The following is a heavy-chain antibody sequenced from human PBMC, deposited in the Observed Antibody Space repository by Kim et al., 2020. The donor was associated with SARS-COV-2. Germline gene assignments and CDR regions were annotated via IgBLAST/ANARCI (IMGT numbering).Heavy chain of an antibody. D-gene: IGHD5-18*01. Sequence: GGSLRLSCAASGLTFSTYTMNWVRQAPGKGLEWVSSITGTGGSTYYADAGKGRFTNAGDNFRNTLFLQMNSLRAEDTAVYYCRAMAYWGQGTLVTVSS. CDR2: ITGTGGST. V-gene: IGHV3-23*01. CDR1: GLTFSTYT. CDR3: RAMAY. J-gene: IGHJ4*02.